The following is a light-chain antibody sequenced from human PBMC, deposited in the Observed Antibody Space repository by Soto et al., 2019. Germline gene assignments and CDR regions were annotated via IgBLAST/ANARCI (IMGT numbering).Light chain of an antibody. J-gene: IGLJ2*01. CDR1: SSDVGGYNY. CDR2: EVS. CDR3: SSYGGTNSLKV. Sequence: QSALTQARSVSGSPGQSVAISCTGTSSDVGGYNYVSWYQQHPGKAPKVMMYEVSKRPSGVPDRFSGSKSGNTASLTVSGLQAEDEADYYCSSYGGTNSLKVFGGGTKLTVL. V-gene: IGLV2-8*01.